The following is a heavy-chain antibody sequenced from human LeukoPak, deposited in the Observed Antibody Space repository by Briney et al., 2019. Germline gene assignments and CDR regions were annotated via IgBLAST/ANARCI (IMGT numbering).Heavy chain of an antibody. CDR3: ANLLDYYDSSGYYYTFDY. J-gene: IGHJ4*02. V-gene: IGHV1-69*04. CDR2: IIPILGIA. CDR1: GGTFSSYA. D-gene: IGHD3-22*01. Sequence: ASVKVSCEASGGTFSSYAISWVRQAPGQGLEWMGRIIPILGIANYAQKFQGRVTITADKSTSTVYVELSSLRSEDTAVYYCANLLDYYDSSGYYYTFDYWGQGTLVTVSS.